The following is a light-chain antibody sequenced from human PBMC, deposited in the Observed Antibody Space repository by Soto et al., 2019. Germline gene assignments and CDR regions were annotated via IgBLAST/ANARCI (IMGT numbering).Light chain of an antibody. CDR3: CSYAGGVL. J-gene: IGLJ2*01. V-gene: IGLV2-11*01. CDR1: SSDVGGYNY. Sequence: QSALTQPRSVSGSPGQSVTISCTGTSSDVGGYNYVSWYQQHPGKAPKLMIYAVTKRPSGVPDRFSGSKSDNTASLTISGLQADDEADYYCCSYAGGVLFGGGTKVTVL. CDR2: AVT.